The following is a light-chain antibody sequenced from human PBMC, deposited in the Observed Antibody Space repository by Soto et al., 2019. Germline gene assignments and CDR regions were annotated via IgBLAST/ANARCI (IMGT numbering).Light chain of an antibody. Sequence: QSVLTQPPSASGSPGQSVTISCTGTSSDIGTYNYVSWYQQHPGKAPKLMIYEVSERPSGVPDRFSGSKSGNTASLTVSGLQADDDADYYCSSYAGNDNLVFGTGTKVTVL. CDR3: SSYAGNDNLV. V-gene: IGLV2-8*01. CDR2: EVS. J-gene: IGLJ1*01. CDR1: SSDIGTYNY.